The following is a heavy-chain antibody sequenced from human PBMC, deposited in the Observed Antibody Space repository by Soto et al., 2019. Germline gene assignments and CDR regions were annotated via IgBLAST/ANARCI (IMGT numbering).Heavy chain of an antibody. CDR1: DYTFTSYG. J-gene: IGHJ4*02. CDR2: ISAYNGNT. CDR3: ARAGFLEWLLGRSFDY. D-gene: IGHD3-3*01. V-gene: IGHV1-18*01. Sequence: KNRGASVKVSCKASDYTFTSYGISWVRQAPGQGLEWMGWISAYNGNTNYAQKLQGRVTMTTDTSTSTAYMELRSLRSDDTAVYYCARAGFLEWLLGRSFDYWGQGTLVTVSS.